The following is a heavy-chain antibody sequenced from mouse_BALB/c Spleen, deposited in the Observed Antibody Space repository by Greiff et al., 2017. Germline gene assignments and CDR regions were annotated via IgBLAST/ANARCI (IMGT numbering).Heavy chain of an antibody. J-gene: IGHJ3*01. D-gene: IGHD1-2*01. Sequence: EVQGVESGGGLVKPGGSLKLSCAASGFTFSSYAMSWVRQTPVKRLEWVASISSGGSTYYPDSVKGRFTSSRDNTRNILYLQMSSLRSEDTAMYYCARVGTAPWFAYWGQGTLVTVSA. CDR3: ARVGTAPWFAY. CDR1: GFTFSSYA. V-gene: IGHV5-6-5*01. CDR2: ISSGGST.